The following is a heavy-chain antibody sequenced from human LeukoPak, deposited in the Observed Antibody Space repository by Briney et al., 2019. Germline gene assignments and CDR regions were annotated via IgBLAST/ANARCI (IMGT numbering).Heavy chain of an antibody. V-gene: IGHV1-3*01. D-gene: IGHD3-22*01. J-gene: IGHJ4*02. Sequence: ASVKVSCKASGYTFTSYAMHWVRQAPGQRLEWMGWINAGNGNTKYSQEFQGRVTMTTDTSTSTAYMELRSLRSDDTAVYYCARERIKYDSSGYSDYFDYWGQGTLVTVSS. CDR2: INAGNGNT. CDR3: ARERIKYDSSGYSDYFDY. CDR1: GYTFTSYA.